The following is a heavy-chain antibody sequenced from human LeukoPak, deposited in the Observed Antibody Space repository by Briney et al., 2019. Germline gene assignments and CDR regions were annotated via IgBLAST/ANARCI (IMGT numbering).Heavy chain of an antibody. CDR1: GYTFTGYY. D-gene: IGHD2-15*01. CDR2: INPIFGTA. CDR3: ASRPYCSGGSCYSTYFQH. Sequence: GASVKVSCKASGYTFTGYYMHWVRQAPGQGLEWMGWINPIFGTANYAQKFQGRVTITADESTSTAYMELSSLRSEDTAVYYCASRPYCSGGSCYSTYFQHWGQGTLVTVSS. V-gene: IGHV1-69*13. J-gene: IGHJ1*01.